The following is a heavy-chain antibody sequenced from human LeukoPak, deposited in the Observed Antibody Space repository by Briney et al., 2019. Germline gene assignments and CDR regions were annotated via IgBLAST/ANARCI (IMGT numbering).Heavy chain of an antibody. CDR3: ARSGAVRGDY. J-gene: IGHJ4*02. Sequence: PGGSLRLSCAASGFTFSSYAMSWVRQAPGKGLEWVSAFSGSGGSTYYADSVKGRFTISRDNSKNTLYLQMNSLRAEDTAVYYCARSGAVRGDYWGQGTLVTVFS. CDR2: FSGSGGST. D-gene: IGHD4-17*01. V-gene: IGHV3-23*01. CDR1: GFTFSSYA.